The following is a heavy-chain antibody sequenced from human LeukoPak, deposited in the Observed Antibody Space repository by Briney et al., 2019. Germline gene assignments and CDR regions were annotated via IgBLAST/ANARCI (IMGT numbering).Heavy chain of an antibody. J-gene: IGHJ6*03. D-gene: IGHD5-12*01. CDR3: ARKRYGGYVEAYYYYYMDA. Sequence: ASVKVSCKASGYTFTSYGISWVRQAPGQGLEWMGWISAYNGNTNYAQKLQGRVAMTTDTSTSTAYMELRSLRSDDTAVYYCARKRYGGYVEAYYYYYMDAWGKGTTVTVSS. CDR2: ISAYNGNT. CDR1: GYTFTSYG. V-gene: IGHV1-18*01.